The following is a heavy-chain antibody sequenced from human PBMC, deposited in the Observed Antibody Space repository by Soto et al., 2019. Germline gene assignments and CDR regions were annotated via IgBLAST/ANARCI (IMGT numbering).Heavy chain of an antibody. J-gene: IGHJ4*02. CDR2: IYYSGST. CDR1: GGSISSSSYY. CDR3: ARQMYYYGSGRIDY. V-gene: IGHV4-39*01. D-gene: IGHD3-10*01. Sequence: QLQLQESGPGLVKPSETLSLTCTVSGGSISSSSYYWGWIRQPPGKGLEWIGSIYYSGSTYYNPSLKSRVTIPVDTSKNQFSLKLSSVTAADTAVYYCARQMYYYGSGRIDYWGQGTLVTVSS.